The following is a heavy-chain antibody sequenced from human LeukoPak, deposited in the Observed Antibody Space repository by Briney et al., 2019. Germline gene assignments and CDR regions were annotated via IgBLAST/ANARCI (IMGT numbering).Heavy chain of an antibody. D-gene: IGHD3-10*01. J-gene: IGHJ4*02. CDR2: ISGSGGST. CDR1: GFKFSSHA. CDR3: AKDGTWFGTSGFGY. Sequence: GGSLRLSCAASGFKFSSHAMSWVRQAPGKGLEWVSAISGSGGSTHYADSVKGRFTISRDNSKNTLYLQMNILTVEDTAVYYCAKDGTWFGTSGFGYWGQGTPVAVSS. V-gene: IGHV3-23*01.